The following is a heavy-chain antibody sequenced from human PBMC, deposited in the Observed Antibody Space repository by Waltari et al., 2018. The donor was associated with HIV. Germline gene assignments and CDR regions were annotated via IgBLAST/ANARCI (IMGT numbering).Heavy chain of an antibody. J-gene: IGHJ5*02. V-gene: IGHV4-34*01. CDR1: GGSFSGYY. CDR3: ARGRNYYGSGSHTWFDP. CDR2: INHSGST. D-gene: IGHD3-10*01. Sequence: QVQLQQWGAGLLKPSETLSLTCAVYGGSFSGYYWSWIRQPPGKGLEWIGEINHSGSTNYNPSLKSRVTISVDTSKNQFSLKLSSVTAADTAVYYCARGRNYYGSGSHTWFDPWGQ.